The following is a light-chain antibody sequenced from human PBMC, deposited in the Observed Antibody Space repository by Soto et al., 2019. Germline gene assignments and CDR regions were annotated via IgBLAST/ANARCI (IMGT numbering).Light chain of an antibody. J-gene: IGKJ1*01. V-gene: IGKV3-20*01. Sequence: EIALTQSPGTLSLSPGERDTLSCRASQSVRRSYLAWYQQKPGHAPRLLILGASSRATGIPDRFSGSGSETDFTLTISRLEPEDFAVYFCQQYDSSPPTFGQGTKVEIK. CDR2: GAS. CDR1: QSVRRSY. CDR3: QQYDSSPPT.